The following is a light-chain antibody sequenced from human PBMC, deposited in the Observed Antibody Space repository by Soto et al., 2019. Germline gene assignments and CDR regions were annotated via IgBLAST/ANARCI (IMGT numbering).Light chain of an antibody. V-gene: IGKV3-20*01. J-gene: IGKJ4*01. CDR1: QSVSNNY. Sequence: EIVLTQSPGTLSLSPGERATLSCRASQSVSNNYLAWYQQKPGQAPRLLIYAASSLESGVPSRFSGGGSGTDFTLTISSLQPEDVATYYCQQSYSPPLTFGGGTKVDIK. CDR2: AAS. CDR3: QQSYSPPLT.